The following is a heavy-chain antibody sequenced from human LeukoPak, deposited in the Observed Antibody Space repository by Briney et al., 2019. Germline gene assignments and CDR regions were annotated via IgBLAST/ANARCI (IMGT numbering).Heavy chain of an antibody. CDR3: ARDRTYYDYVWGSYPKGDYFDY. CDR2: IYYSGST. CDR1: GGSISSYY. V-gene: IGHV4-59*01. D-gene: IGHD3-16*02. J-gene: IGHJ4*02. Sequence: SETLSLTCTVSGGSISSYYWSWIRQPPGKGLEGIGYIYYSGSTNYNPSLKSRVTISVDTSKNQFSLKLSSVTAADTAVYYCARDRTYYDYVWGSYPKGDYFDYWGQGTLVTVSS.